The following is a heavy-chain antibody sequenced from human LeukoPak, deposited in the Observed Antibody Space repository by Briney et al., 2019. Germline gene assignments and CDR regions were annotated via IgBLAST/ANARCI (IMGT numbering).Heavy chain of an antibody. D-gene: IGHD2-2*01. CDR3: RVVNYYLGRDV. Sequence: GGSVRLSCAPCGLTFDEYGMLWVRQAPAKGLEWVCLISGYGKSTFYADSVKGRFTISRDNNKNSLYLHMNSLRAEDTALYYCRVVNYYLGRDVWGQGTTVTVSS. V-gene: IGHV3-43*02. CDR1: GLTFDEYG. J-gene: IGHJ6*02. CDR2: ISGYGKST.